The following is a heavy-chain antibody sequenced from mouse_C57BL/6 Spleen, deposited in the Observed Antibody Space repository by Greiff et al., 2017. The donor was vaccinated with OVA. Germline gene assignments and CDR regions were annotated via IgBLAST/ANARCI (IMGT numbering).Heavy chain of an antibody. Sequence: VHLVESGPELVKPGASVKLSCKASGYTFTSYDINWVKQRPGQGLEWIGWIYPRDGSTKYNEKFKGKATLTVDTSSSTAYMELHSLTSEDSAVYFCARWGTTVVAPYYYAMDYWGQGTSVTVSS. CDR2: IYPRDGST. V-gene: IGHV1-85*01. CDR3: ARWGTTVVAPYYYAMDY. D-gene: IGHD1-1*01. CDR1: GYTFTSYD. J-gene: IGHJ4*01.